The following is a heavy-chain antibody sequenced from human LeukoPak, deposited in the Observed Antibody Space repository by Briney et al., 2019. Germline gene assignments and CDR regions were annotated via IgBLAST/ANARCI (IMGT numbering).Heavy chain of an antibody. CDR1: GGSISSYY. CDR3: ARRPRPSRIAVAGTRGAFDI. J-gene: IGHJ3*02. Sequence: SETLSLTCTVSGGSISSYYLSWIRQPPGKGLEWVGYIYYSGSTNYNPSLKSRVTISVDTSKNKFSLKLSSVTAADTAVYYCARRPRPSRIAVAGTRGAFDIWGQGTMVTVSS. V-gene: IGHV4-59*12. D-gene: IGHD6-19*01. CDR2: IYYSGST.